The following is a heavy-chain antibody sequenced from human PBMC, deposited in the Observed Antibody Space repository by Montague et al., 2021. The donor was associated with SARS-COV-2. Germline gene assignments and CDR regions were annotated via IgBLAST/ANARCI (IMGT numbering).Heavy chain of an antibody. D-gene: IGHD3-3*01. V-gene: IGHV3-NL1*01. Sequence: SLRLSCAASGFTFSSYDMHWVRQAPGKGLEWVAVTYDGGDATYYADSVKGRFTVSRDDSKNTLFLQMSSLRAEDTAVYYCARRSAVPGSFDFWGQGTLVTVSS. CDR2: TYDGGDAT. CDR1: GFTFSSYD. J-gene: IGHJ4*02. CDR3: ARRSAVPGSFDF.